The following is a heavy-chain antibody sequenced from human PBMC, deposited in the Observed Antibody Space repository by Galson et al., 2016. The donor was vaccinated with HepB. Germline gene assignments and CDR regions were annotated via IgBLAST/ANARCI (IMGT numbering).Heavy chain of an antibody. V-gene: IGHV2-5*02. CDR2: IYWADDK. Sequence: PALVKPTQTLTLTCTFSGFSLSTSGVGVGWIRQPPGKALEWLALIYWADDKRYSPSLKSRLTITMDTSKNQVVHTMGNMDPVDTATSSCAHKRNPWGNFCGEYYPGGDYFDYWGQGTLVTVSS. CDR3: AHKRNPWGNFCGEYYPGGDYFDY. D-gene: IGHD3-16*01. J-gene: IGHJ4*02. CDR1: GFSLSTSGVG.